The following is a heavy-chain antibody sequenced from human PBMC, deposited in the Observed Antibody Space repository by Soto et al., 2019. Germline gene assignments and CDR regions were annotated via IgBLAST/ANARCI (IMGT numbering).Heavy chain of an antibody. J-gene: IGHJ4*02. D-gene: IGHD6-19*01. V-gene: IGHV2-5*02. Sequence: QITLKESGPTLVKPTQTLTLTCTFSGFSLSSTRMAVGWIRQPPGKALEWLALIYWDDDKRYSPFLKSRLTTKDTSKNQVVLTMSNMDPVDTARYYCAHIVVAGLGYYFDYWGQGTLVTVSS. CDR2: IYWDDDK. CDR1: GFSLSSTRMA. CDR3: AHIVVAGLGYYFDY.